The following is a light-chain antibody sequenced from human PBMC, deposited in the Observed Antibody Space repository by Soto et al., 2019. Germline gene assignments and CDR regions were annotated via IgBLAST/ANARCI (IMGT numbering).Light chain of an antibody. Sequence: SYELTQPPSVSVAPGKTDRITCGGNNIGSKSVHWYQQKPGQAPVLVIYYDSDRPSGIPERFSGSNSGNTATLTISRVEAGDEADYYCQVWDSSSDQGYVFGTGTKLTVL. CDR1: NIGSKS. CDR3: QVWDSSSDQGYV. V-gene: IGLV3-21*04. J-gene: IGLJ1*01. CDR2: YDS.